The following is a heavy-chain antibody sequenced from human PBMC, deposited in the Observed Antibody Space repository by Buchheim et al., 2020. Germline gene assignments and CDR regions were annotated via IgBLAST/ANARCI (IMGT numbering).Heavy chain of an antibody. Sequence: QVQLVQSGAEVKKPGASVKVSCKASGYTFTSYDINWVRQATGQGLEWMGWMNPNSGNTGYAQKFQGRVTMTRTPSISPAYMELSSLRSEDTAVYYCARRLPIAARPRYNWFDPWGQGTL. CDR2: MNPNSGNT. V-gene: IGHV1-8*01. D-gene: IGHD6-6*01. J-gene: IGHJ5*02. CDR1: GYTFTSYD. CDR3: ARRLPIAARPRYNWFDP.